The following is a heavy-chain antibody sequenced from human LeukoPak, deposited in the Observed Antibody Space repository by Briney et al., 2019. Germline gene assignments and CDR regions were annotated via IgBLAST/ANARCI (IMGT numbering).Heavy chain of an antibody. J-gene: IGHJ5*02. V-gene: IGHV4-34*01. Sequence: PSETLSLTCAVYGGSFSGYYWSWIRQPPGKGLEWIGEINHSGSTNYNPSLKSRVTISVDTSKNQFSLKLSSVTAADTAVYYCARGYYYDSSGLTFDPWGQGTLVTVSS. CDR3: ARGYYYDSSGLTFDP. D-gene: IGHD3-22*01. CDR2: INHSGST. CDR1: GGSFSGYY.